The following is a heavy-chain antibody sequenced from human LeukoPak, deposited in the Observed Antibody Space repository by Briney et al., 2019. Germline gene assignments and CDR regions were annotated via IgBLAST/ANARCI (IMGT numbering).Heavy chain of an antibody. J-gene: IGHJ4*02. D-gene: IGHD3-3*01. V-gene: IGHV4-34*01. CDR1: GGSFSGYY. CDR3: ARVSVSYDFWSGLSYYSDY. CDR2: INHSGST. Sequence: SETLSLTCAVYGGSFSGYYWSWIRQPPGKGLEWIGEINHSGSTNYNPSLKSRVTISVDTSKNQFSLKLSSVTAADTAVYYCARVSVSYDFWSGLSYYSDYWGQGTLVTVSS.